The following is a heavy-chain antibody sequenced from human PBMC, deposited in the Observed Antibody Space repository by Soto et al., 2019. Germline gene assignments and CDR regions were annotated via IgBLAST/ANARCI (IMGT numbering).Heavy chain of an antibody. Sequence: VQLLESGGGLVQPGGSLRFPCVPSGFTFRAYAMTWVRQAPGKGLEGVSGLYGSGGGIHYADSVKGRFTISRDNYANSVYLQMNSLRVEDTAIYYCAKDAVSRDGVWLAHDWGQGTVVTVSS. D-gene: IGHD5-12*01. CDR3: AKDAVSRDGVWLAHD. CDR2: LYGSGGGI. V-gene: IGHV3-23*01. J-gene: IGHJ1*01. CDR1: GFTFRAYA.